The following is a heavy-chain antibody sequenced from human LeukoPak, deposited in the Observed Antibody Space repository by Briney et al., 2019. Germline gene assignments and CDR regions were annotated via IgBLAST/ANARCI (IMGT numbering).Heavy chain of an antibody. Sequence: SETLSLTCTVSGGSISSRSYYWGWVRQPPGKGLEWIGSIYYSGSTYYNPSLKSRVTISVDTSKNQFSLKLSSVTAADTAVYYCARHRVSPYYYDSSGYYVFDYWGQGTLVTVSS. V-gene: IGHV4-39*01. CDR3: ARHRVSPYYYDSSGYYVFDY. CDR1: GGSISSRSYY. D-gene: IGHD3-22*01. J-gene: IGHJ4*02. CDR2: IYYSGST.